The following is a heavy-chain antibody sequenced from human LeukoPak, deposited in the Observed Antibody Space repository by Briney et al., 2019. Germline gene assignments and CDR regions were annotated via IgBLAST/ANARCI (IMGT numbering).Heavy chain of an antibody. D-gene: IGHD3-16*01. CDR1: GHTFIDAY. J-gene: IGHJ5*02. CDR2: IKSTPDGGTT. V-gene: IGHV3-15*01. CDR3: TTSSWGNPVS. Sequence: GGSLRLSCAVSGHTFIDAYMTWVRQAPGRALEWVGPIKSTPDGGTTHYAAPVRGRFTVSRDDSKNTLFLQMNSLKTEDTAVYYCTTSSWGNPVSWGQGTLVTVSS.